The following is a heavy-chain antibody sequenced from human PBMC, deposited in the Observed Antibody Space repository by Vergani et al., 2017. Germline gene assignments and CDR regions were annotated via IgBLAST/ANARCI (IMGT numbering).Heavy chain of an antibody. CDR1: GGSISSSSHF. Sequence: QLQLHKSGPGLVKPSETLSLTCTLSGGSISSSSHFWGWLRQTPGKGLEWIGSIYYSGSTYYNPSLKSRVSISVDTSKNQFSLKLSSVTAADTAVYYCARTTIFGVLRWFDPWGQGTLVTVSS. V-gene: IGHV4-39*07. J-gene: IGHJ5*02. D-gene: IGHD3-3*01. CDR2: IYYSGST. CDR3: ARTTIFGVLRWFDP.